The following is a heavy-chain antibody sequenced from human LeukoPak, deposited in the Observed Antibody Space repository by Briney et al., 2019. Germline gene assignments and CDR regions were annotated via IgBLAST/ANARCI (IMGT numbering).Heavy chain of an antibody. D-gene: IGHD6-19*01. V-gene: IGHV3-53*01. CDR2: IYSGGST. CDR3: ARVGSSSGWYYFDY. CDR1: GFTVSSNY. Sequence: GGSLRLSSAASGFTVSSNYMSWVRQAPGKGLEWVSVIYSGGSTYYADSVKGRFTISRDNSKNTLYLQMNSLRAEDTAVYYCARVGSSSGWYYFDYWGQGTLVTVSS. J-gene: IGHJ4*02.